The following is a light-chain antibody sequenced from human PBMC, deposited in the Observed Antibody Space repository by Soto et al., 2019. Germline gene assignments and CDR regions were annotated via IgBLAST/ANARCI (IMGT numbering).Light chain of an antibody. V-gene: IGKV3D-15*01. CDR1: QSVSSN. CDR2: GAS. J-gene: IGKJ4*01. Sequence: EIVMTQSPATLSVSPGERATLSCRASQSVSSNLAWYQQKPGQAPRLLIYGASTRATGIPARFGGSGSGTEFALTISSLQSEDFASYYCQQYYRWPLSFGGGTEVQIK. CDR3: QQYYRWPLS.